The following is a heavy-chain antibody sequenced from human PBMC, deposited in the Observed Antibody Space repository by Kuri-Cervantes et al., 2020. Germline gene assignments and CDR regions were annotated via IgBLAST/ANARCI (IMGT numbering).Heavy chain of an antibody. CDR2: INPSGGST. J-gene: IGHJ6*03. D-gene: IGHD2-15*01. Sequence: ASVKVSCKASGYTFTSYYMHWVRQAPGQGLEWMGIINPSGGSTSYAQKFQGRVTMTRDTSTSTAYMELSSLRSEDTAVYYCARGYCSGGSCYSYYYYYYYMDVWGKGTTVTVSS. CDR3: ARGYCSGGSCYSYYYYYYYMDV. CDR1: GYTFTSYY. V-gene: IGHV1-46*01.